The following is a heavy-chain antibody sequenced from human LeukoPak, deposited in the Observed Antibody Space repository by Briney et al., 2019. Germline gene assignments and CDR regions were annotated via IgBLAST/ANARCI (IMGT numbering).Heavy chain of an antibody. CDR1: GFTFSSYG. CDR2: ISGSGGST. V-gene: IGHV3-23*01. Sequence: GGSLRLSCATSGFTFSSYGMSWVRQAPGKGLEWVSAISGSGGSTYYADSVKGRFTISRDNSKNTLYLQMNSLRAEDTAVYYCAKFLSRGGGFDYWGQGTLVTVSS. CDR3: AKFLSRGGGFDY. J-gene: IGHJ4*02. D-gene: IGHD2-15*01.